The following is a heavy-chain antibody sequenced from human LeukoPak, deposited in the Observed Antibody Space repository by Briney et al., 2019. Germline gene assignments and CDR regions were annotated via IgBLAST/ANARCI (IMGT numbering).Heavy chain of an antibody. CDR2: IKQDGGEK. CDR3: AKDTTEAVLGDAFDI. J-gene: IGHJ3*02. D-gene: IGHD1-14*01. V-gene: IGHV3-7*03. CDR1: GFTFSGYW. Sequence: PGGSLRLSCAASGFTFSGYWMSWLRQAPGKGLEWVANIKQDGGEKYYLDSVKGRFTISRDNAKNSLYLQMNSLRAEDMALYYCAKDTTEAVLGDAFDIWGQGTMVTVSS.